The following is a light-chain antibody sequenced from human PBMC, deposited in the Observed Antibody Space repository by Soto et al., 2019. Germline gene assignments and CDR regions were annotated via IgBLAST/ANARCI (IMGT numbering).Light chain of an antibody. J-gene: IGLJ1*01. Sequence: QSLLAQPPSASGTPGQRVTISCSGSSSNIGSNYVYWYQQLPGTAPKLLIYRNNQRPSGVPDRFSGSKSGTSASLAISGLRSEYEADYYCAAWDDSLSGYVFGTGTKVPVL. CDR3: AAWDDSLSGYV. CDR1: SSNIGSNY. V-gene: IGLV1-47*01. CDR2: RNN.